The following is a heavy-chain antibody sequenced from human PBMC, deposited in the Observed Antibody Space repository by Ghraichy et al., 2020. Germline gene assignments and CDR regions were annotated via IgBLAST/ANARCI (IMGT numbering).Heavy chain of an antibody. J-gene: IGHJ4*02. V-gene: IGHV3-48*02. CDR3: VRDLERFGVREY. D-gene: IGHD3-10*01. CDR1: GFTFSSYD. CDR2: ISSGSSPR. Sequence: GESLNISCAASGFTFSSYDMNWVRQAPGKGLEWVSYISSGSSPRHYADSVKGRFTVSSDNAKNSLYLQMNSLRDEDTAVYYCVRDLERFGVREYWGQGTLVTVSS.